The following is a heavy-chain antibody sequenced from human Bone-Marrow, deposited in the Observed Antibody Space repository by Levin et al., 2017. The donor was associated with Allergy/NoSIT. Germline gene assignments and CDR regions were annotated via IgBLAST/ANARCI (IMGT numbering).Heavy chain of an antibody. V-gene: IGHV3-21*01. D-gene: IGHD4-17*01. J-gene: IGHJ5*02. Sequence: GGSLRLSCAASGFTFSTYSMNWVRQAPGKGLEWVSSISSSSSYIYYADSVKGRFTISRDNAKNSLFLQMNSLRAEDTAVYYCARAPYGDSWFDPWGQGTLVTVSS. CDR3: ARAPYGDSWFDP. CDR1: GFTFSTYS. CDR2: ISSSSSYI.